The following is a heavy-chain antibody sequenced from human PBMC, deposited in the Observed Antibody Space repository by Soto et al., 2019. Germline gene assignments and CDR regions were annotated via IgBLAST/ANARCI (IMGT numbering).Heavy chain of an antibody. CDR2: IIPIFGTA. D-gene: IGHD1-26*01. CDR3: ARAPFSGSYYFDY. J-gene: IGHJ4*02. Sequence: ASVKVSCKASGGTFSSYAISWVRQAPGQGLEWMGGIIPIFGTANYAQKFQGRVMITADESTSTAYMELSSLRSEDTAVYYCARAPFSGSYYFDYWGQGTLVTVSS. V-gene: IGHV1-69*13. CDR1: GGTFSSYA.